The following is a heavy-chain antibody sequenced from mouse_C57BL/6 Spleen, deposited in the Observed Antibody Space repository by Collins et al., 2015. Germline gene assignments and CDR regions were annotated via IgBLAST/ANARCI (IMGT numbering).Heavy chain of an antibody. CDR2: INPSTGYT. Sequence: QVQLQQSGAELAKPGASVKMSCKASGYTFTSYWMHWVKQRPGQGLEWIGYINPSTGYTEYNQKFKDKATLTADKSSSTAYMQLSSLTSEDSAVYYCARGNWAYAMDYWGQGTSVTVSS. J-gene: IGHJ4*01. D-gene: IGHD4-1*01. CDR1: GYTFTSYW. CDR3: ARGNWAYAMDY. V-gene: IGHV1-7*01.